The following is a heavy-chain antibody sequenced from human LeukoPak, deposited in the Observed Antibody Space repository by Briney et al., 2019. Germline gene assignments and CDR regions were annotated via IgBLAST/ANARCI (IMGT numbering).Heavy chain of an antibody. V-gene: IGHV1-18*01. CDR1: GYTFTRYG. D-gene: IGHD6-13*01. Sequence: AVKVSCKASGYTFTRYGISGVRQAPGQGLEWMGWISAYNGNTNYAQKLQGRVTMTTGTSTSTAYMQLRSLRSDDTAVYYCARDLRYSSSWYTVFDYWGQGTLVTVSS. CDR3: ARDLRYSSSWYTVFDY. CDR2: ISAYNGNT. J-gene: IGHJ4*02.